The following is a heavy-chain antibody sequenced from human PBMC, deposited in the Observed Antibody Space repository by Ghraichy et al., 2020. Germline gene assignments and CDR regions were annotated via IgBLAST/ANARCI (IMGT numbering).Heavy chain of an antibody. CDR1: GGSISSYY. V-gene: IGHV4-59*01. CDR2: IYYSGST. CDR3: ARTVSWFGEYYFDY. Sequence: SETLSLTCTVSGGSISSYYWSWIRQPPGKGLEWIGYIYYSGSTNYNPSLKSRVTISVDTSKNQFSLKLSSVTAADTAVYYCARTVSWFGEYYFDYWGQGTLVTVSS. D-gene: IGHD3-10*01. J-gene: IGHJ4*02.